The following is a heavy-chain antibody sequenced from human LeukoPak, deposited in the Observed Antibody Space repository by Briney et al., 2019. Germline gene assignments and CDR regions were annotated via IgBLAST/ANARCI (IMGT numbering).Heavy chain of an antibody. Sequence: GGSLRLSCAASGFTFSSYAMSWVRQAPGEGLEWVSAISGSGGSTYYADSVKGRFTISRDNSKNTLYLQMNSLRAEDTAVYYCAKDGYYGSGSYINWFDPWGQGTLVTVSS. J-gene: IGHJ5*02. CDR2: ISGSGGST. D-gene: IGHD3-10*01. CDR3: AKDGYYGSGSYINWFDP. V-gene: IGHV3-23*01. CDR1: GFTFSSYA.